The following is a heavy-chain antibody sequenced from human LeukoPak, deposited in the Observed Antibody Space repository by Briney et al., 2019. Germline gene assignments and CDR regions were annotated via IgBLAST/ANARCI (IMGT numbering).Heavy chain of an antibody. J-gene: IGHJ4*02. V-gene: IGHV5-51*01. CDR3: AIYSDTYYFDH. D-gene: IGHD1-26*01. CDR1: GYSFTSSW. CDR2: IYPGDSDT. Sequence: GESLKISCKGSGYSFTSSWIGWVRQMPGKGLECMGIIYPGDSDTRYSPSFQGQVTISADKSISTAYLQWSSLKASDTAMYYCAIYSDTYYFDHWGQGTLVTVSS.